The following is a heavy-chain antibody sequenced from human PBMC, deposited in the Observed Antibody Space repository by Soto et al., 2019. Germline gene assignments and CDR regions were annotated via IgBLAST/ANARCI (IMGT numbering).Heavy chain of an antibody. CDR2: IYPGDSDT. CDR1: GYSFTSYW. Sequence: GESLKISCKGSGYSFTSYWIGWVRQMAGKGLEWMGIIYPGDSDTRYSPSFQGQVTISADKSISTAYLQWSSLKASDTAMYYCARNLVVVVAARYYYYGMDFWGQGTTVTVSS. J-gene: IGHJ6*02. CDR3: ARNLVVVVAARYYYYGMDF. D-gene: IGHD2-15*01. V-gene: IGHV5-51*01.